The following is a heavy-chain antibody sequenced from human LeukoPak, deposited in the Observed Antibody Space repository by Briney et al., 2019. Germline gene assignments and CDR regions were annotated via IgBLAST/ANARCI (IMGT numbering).Heavy chain of an antibody. CDR3: AKDPCSSSTSCYAGRWFDP. D-gene: IGHD2-2*01. CDR2: ISCSGGST. CDR1: EFTFSSYA. Sequence: GGALILSCAASEFTFSSYAMSWVRQAPGKGLEWVSAISCSGGSTYYADSVKGRFPISRDNSKNTLYLKMNSLRAEDTAVYYCAKDPCSSSTSCYAGRWFDPWGQGTLVTVSS. J-gene: IGHJ5*02. V-gene: IGHV3-23*01.